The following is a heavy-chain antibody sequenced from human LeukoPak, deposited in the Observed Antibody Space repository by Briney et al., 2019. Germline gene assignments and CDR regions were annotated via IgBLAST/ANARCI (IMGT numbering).Heavy chain of an antibody. Sequence: SETLSLTCAVYGGSFSGYYWSWIRQPPGKGLEWIGEINHSGSTNYNPSLKSRVTISVDTYKNQFSLKLSSVTAADTAVYYCARDGVLYCSGGSCYPHFDYWGQGTLVTVSS. CDR2: INHSGST. J-gene: IGHJ4*02. V-gene: IGHV4-34*01. D-gene: IGHD2-15*01. CDR3: ARDGVLYCSGGSCYPHFDY. CDR1: GGSFSGYY.